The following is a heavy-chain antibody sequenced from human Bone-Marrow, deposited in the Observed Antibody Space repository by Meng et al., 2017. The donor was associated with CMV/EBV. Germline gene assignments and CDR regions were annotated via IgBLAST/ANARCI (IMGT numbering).Heavy chain of an antibody. CDR1: GYTFTSYA. CDR2: IIPIFGTA. D-gene: IGHD2-8*01. J-gene: IGHJ4*02. Sequence: SVKVSCKASGYTFTSYAISWVRQAPGQGLEWMGGIIPIFGTANYAQKFQGRVTITTDESTSTAYMELSSLRSEDTAVYYCAREGYCTNGVCYRGDFDYWGQGTLVTVSS. CDR3: AREGYCTNGVCYRGDFDY. V-gene: IGHV1-69*05.